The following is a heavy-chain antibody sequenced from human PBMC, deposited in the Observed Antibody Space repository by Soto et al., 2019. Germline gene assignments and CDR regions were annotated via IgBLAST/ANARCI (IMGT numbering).Heavy chain of an antibody. J-gene: IGHJ4*02. CDR1: GFTFSNAW. Sequence: GGSLRLSCAASGFTFSNAWMNWVRQAPGKGLEWVGRIKSKTDGGTTDYAAPVKGRFTISRDDSKNTLYLQMNSLKTEDTAVYYCTTDPYFDWLSQTSDYWGQGTLVTVSS. D-gene: IGHD3-9*01. CDR3: TTDPYFDWLSQTSDY. V-gene: IGHV3-15*07. CDR2: IKSKTDGGTT.